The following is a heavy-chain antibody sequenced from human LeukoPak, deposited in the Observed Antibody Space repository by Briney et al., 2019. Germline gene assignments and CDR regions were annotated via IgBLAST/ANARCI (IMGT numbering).Heavy chain of an antibody. D-gene: IGHD3-10*01. Sequence: SETLSLTCAVSGVAISRGGYAWNWIRQPPGKGLEWIAYIYHSGTTYYNPSLKSRATISVDTSKNQFSLKLSSVTAADTAVYYCASHHYYGSGASDYWGQGTLVTVSS. V-gene: IGHV4-30-4*07. CDR3: ASHHYYGSGASDY. CDR2: IYHSGTT. CDR1: GVAISRGGYA. J-gene: IGHJ4*02.